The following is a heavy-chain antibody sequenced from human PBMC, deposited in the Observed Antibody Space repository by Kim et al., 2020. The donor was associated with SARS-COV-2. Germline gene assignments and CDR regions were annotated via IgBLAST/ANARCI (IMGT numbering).Heavy chain of an antibody. V-gene: IGHV3-43*01. Sequence: GGSLRLSCAASGFTFDDYTMHWVRQAPGKGLEWVSLISWDGGSTYYADSVKGRFTISRDNSKNSLYLQMNSLRTEDTALYYCAKDASLYGDYDRGMDVWGQGTTVTVSS. J-gene: IGHJ6*02. D-gene: IGHD4-17*01. CDR3: AKDASLYGDYDRGMDV. CDR1: GFTFDDYT. CDR2: ISWDGGST.